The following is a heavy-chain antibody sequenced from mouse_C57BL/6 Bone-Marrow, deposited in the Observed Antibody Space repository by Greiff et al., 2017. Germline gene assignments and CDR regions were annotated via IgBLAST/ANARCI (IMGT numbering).Heavy chain of an antibody. D-gene: IGHD2-1*01. CDR1: GYSITSGYY. Sequence: EVKLVESGPGLVKPSQSLSLTCSVTGYSITSGYYWNWIRQFPGNKLEWMGYISYDGSNNYNPSLKNRISITRDTSKNQFFLKLNSVTTEDTATYYCAREGDGNSSEYFDYWGQGTTLTVSS. CDR3: AREGDGNSSEYFDY. CDR2: ISYDGSN. J-gene: IGHJ2*01. V-gene: IGHV3-6*01.